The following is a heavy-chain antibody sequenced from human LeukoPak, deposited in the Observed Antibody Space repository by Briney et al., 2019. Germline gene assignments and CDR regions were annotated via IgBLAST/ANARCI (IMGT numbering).Heavy chain of an antibody. CDR2: VYYTGST. Sequence: SETLSLTCTVSGASITNSLYYWGWIRQPPGKGLEWIATVYYTGSTYYNPSLKSRVTISVDTSKKQFSLKLRSVTAADTAVYYCARGESSGSNWFDPWGQGTLVTVSS. J-gene: IGHJ5*02. CDR3: ARGESSGSNWFDP. CDR1: GASITNSLYY. D-gene: IGHD3-22*01. V-gene: IGHV4-39*07.